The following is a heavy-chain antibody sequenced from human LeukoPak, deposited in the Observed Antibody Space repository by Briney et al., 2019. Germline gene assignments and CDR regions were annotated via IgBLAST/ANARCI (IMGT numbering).Heavy chain of an antibody. Sequence: PGGSLRLSCAASGFTFDDYAMHWVRQAPGKGLEWVSGISWNSGSIGYADSVKGRFTISRDNSKNTLYLQMNSLRAEDTAVYYCPRKYDSSGYFDYWGQGTLVTVSS. CDR2: ISWNSGSI. CDR3: PRKYDSSGYFDY. V-gene: IGHV3-9*01. D-gene: IGHD3-22*01. J-gene: IGHJ4*02. CDR1: GFTFDDYA.